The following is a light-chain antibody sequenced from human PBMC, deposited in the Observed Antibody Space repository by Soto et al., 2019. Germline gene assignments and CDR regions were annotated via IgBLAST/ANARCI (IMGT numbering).Light chain of an antibody. V-gene: IGLV2-8*01. Sequence: QSALTQPPSPSGSPGQSVTISCTGTSSDVGGYKYVSWYQQHPGKAPKLMIYEVSKRPSGVPDRFSGSKSGNTASLTVSGLQAEDEADYYCSSYAGSNNSVFGGGTKLTVL. CDR2: EVS. J-gene: IGLJ2*01. CDR1: SSDVGGYKY. CDR3: SSYAGSNNSV.